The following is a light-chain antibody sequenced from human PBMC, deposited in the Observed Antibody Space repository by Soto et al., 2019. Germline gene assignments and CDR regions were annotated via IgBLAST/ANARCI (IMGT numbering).Light chain of an antibody. J-gene: IGLJ2*01. V-gene: IGLV1-44*01. CDR2: NNN. CDR1: NSNIGSNT. Sequence: QSVLTQPPSASGTPGQGVTISCSGSNSNIGSNTVNWYQQLPGTAPKLLIFNNNQRPSGVPDRFSGSKSGTSASLAVSGLQSEDEADYYCAAWDDSLNGVIFGGGTKLTVL. CDR3: AAWDDSLNGVI.